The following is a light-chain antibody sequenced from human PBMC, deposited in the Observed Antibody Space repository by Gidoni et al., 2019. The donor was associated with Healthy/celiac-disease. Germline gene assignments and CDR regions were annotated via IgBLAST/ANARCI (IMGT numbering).Light chain of an antibody. CDR1: SSDVGGSNY. Sequence: QSPLPQPASVSGSPGLSITISCTGTSSDVGGSNYVSWYQQQPGKAPKLMIYDVSNRPSGVSNRFSGSKSGNTASLTISGLQAEDEADYYCSSYTSSSTLEVFGGGTKLTVL. J-gene: IGLJ3*02. CDR2: DVS. CDR3: SSYTSSSTLEV. V-gene: IGLV2-14*03.